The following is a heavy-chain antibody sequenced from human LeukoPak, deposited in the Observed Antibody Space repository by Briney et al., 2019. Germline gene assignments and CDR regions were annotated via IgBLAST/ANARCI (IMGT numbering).Heavy chain of an antibody. Sequence: ETLSLTCTVSDGSISSSSYYWGWIRQPPGQGLEWIGSIYYSGRTYYNPSLKSRVTISVDTSKNQFSLKLSSVTAADTAVYYCARHKRDIVVVPAARYYYYGMDVWGQGTTVTVSS. CDR1: DGSISSSSYY. V-gene: IGHV4-39*01. CDR3: ARHKRDIVVVPAARYYYYGMDV. D-gene: IGHD2-2*01. J-gene: IGHJ6*02. CDR2: IYYSGRT.